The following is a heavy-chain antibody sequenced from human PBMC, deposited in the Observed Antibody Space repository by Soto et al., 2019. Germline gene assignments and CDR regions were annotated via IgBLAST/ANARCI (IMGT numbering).Heavy chain of an antibody. D-gene: IGHD3-9*01. CDR3: ARDSGGLGAFDI. J-gene: IGHJ3*02. CDR1: GFTFSSYG. V-gene: IGHV3-33*01. CDR2: IWYDGSNK. Sequence: VQLVESGGGVVQPGRSLRLSCAASGFTFSSYGMHWVRQAPGKGLEWVAVIWYDGSNKYYADSVKGRFTISRDNSKNTLYLQMNSLRAEDTAVYYCARDSGGLGAFDIWGQGTMVTVSS.